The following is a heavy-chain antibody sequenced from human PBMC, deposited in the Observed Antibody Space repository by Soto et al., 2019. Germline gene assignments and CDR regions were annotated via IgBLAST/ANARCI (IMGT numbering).Heavy chain of an antibody. V-gene: IGHV1-69*13. CDR1: GGTFSSYA. J-gene: IGHJ4*02. CDR2: IIPIFGTA. Sequence: SVKVSCKASGGTFSSYAISWVRQAPGQGLEWMGGIIPIFGTANYAQKFQGRVTITADESTSTAYMELSSLRSEDTAVYYCARDPLLGSSCWNLGIFEYWGEGTLVNVSS. CDR3: ARDPLLGSSCWNLGIFEY. D-gene: IGHD6-13*01.